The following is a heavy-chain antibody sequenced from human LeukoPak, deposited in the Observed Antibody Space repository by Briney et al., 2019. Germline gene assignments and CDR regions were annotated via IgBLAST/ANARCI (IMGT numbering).Heavy chain of an antibody. Sequence: PGGSLRLSCAASGFTFSRYGMHWVRQAPGKGLEWVAVIWYDGSNKYYADSVKGRFTISRDNSKNTLYLQVNSLRAEDTAVYYCARNIVGATNDAFDIWGQGTMVTVSS. V-gene: IGHV3-33*08. J-gene: IGHJ3*02. CDR3: ARNIVGATNDAFDI. D-gene: IGHD1-26*01. CDR1: GFTFSRYG. CDR2: IWYDGSNK.